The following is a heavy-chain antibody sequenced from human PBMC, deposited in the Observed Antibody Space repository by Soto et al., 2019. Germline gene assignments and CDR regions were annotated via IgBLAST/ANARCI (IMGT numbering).Heavy chain of an antibody. CDR1: GFTFSSYW. D-gene: IGHD2-8*01. V-gene: IGHV3-7*01. J-gene: IGHJ3*01. CDR3: ARGRLSVLMVYAVPDAFEF. CDR2: IKQDGSEK. Sequence: GGSLRLSCAASGFTFSSYWMSWVRQAPGKGLEWVANIKQDGSEKYYVDSVKGRFTISRDNAKNSLYLQMNSLRAEDTAVYYCARGRLSVLMVYAVPDAFEFWGKGTMVPVSS.